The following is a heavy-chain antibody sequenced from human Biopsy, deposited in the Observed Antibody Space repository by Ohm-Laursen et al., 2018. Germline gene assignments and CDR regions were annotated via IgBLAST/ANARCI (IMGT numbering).Heavy chain of an antibody. J-gene: IGHJ4*02. V-gene: IGHV4-59*01. CDR2: IYYSGST. Sequence: SETLSLTWPVSDGPINSYYWNWIRQPPGKRLEWIGNIYYSGSTNFNPSLKSRVTISVDTSKNQFSLKLSSVTAADTAVYFCARGSSYGYDFDYWGQGTLVAVSS. CDR1: DGPINSYY. CDR3: ARGSSYGYDFDY. D-gene: IGHD5-18*01.